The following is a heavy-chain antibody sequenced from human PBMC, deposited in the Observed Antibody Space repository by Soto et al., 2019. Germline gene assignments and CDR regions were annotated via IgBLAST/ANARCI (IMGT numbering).Heavy chain of an antibody. J-gene: IGHJ6*04. CDR1: GGSISSSSYY. CDR2: IYYSGST. D-gene: IGHD3-3*01. CDR3: ERHTLRFLEWLYPDV. V-gene: IGHV4-39*01. Sequence: QLQLQESGPGLVKPSETLSLTCTVSGGSISSSSYYWGWIRQPPGKGLEWIGSIYYSGSTYYNPSLKSRVTISVDTSKNQFSLKLSSVTAADTAVYYCERHTLRFLEWLYPDVWGKGTTVTVSS.